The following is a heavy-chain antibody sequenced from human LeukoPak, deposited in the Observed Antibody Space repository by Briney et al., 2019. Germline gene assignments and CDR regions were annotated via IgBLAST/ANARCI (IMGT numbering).Heavy chain of an antibody. V-gene: IGHV4-34*01. J-gene: IGHJ5*02. CDR1: GGSFSGYY. D-gene: IGHD3-10*01. CDR3: ARRRWFGELWSPWFDP. Sequence: PSETLSLTCAVYGGSFSGYYWSWIRQPPGKGLEWIGEINHSGSTNYNPSLESRVTISVDTSKNQFSLKLSSVTAADTAVYYCARRRWFGELWSPWFDPWGQGTLVTVSS. CDR2: INHSGST.